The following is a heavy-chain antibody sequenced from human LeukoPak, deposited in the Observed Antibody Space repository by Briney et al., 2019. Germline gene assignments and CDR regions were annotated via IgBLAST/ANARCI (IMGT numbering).Heavy chain of an antibody. CDR1: GGSFSGYY. D-gene: IGHD6-19*01. V-gene: IGHV4-34*01. J-gene: IGHJ4*02. Sequence: SETLSLTCAVYGGSFSGYYWSWIRQPPGKGLEWIGGINHSGSTNYNPSLKSRVTISVDTSKNQFSLELSSVTAADTAVYYCARDVAGRPFDYWGQGTLVTVSS. CDR3: ARDVAGRPFDY. CDR2: INHSGST.